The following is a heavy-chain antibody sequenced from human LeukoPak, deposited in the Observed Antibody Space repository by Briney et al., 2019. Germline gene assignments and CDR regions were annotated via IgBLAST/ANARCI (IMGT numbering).Heavy chain of an antibody. CDR2: ISYDGSNK. Sequence: GGSLRLSCAASGFTFRTYWMSWVRQAPGKGLEWVAVISYDGSNKYYADSVKGRFTISRDNSKNTLYLQMNSLRAEDTAVYYCARDYVVVVPAAQFWFDPWGQGTLVTVSS. CDR1: GFTFRTYW. J-gene: IGHJ5*02. V-gene: IGHV3-30*01. CDR3: ARDYVVVVPAAQFWFDP. D-gene: IGHD2-2*01.